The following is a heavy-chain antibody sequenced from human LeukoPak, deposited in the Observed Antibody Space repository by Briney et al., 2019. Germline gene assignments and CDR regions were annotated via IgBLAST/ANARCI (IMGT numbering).Heavy chain of an antibody. CDR1: GFTFRDYW. CDR3: TKEGGWYIDY. J-gene: IGHJ4*02. CDR2: IVQDGSEE. V-gene: IGHV3-7*03. Sequence: GGSLKLPCPASGFTFRDYWISCVRQSPGKGLEWVANIVQDGSEESYADSVKGRFTIYRDNAKNSLYLQLNSLRAEDTAIYYCTKEGGWYIDYWGQGTLVTVSS. D-gene: IGHD6-19*01.